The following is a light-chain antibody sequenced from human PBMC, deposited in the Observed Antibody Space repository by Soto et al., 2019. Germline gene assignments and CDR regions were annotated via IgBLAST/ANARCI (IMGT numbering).Light chain of an antibody. CDR3: QQTYISPWT. J-gene: IGKJ1*01. CDR2: AAS. CDR1: QRVDRY. Sequence: DIQMTQSPSSLSAFVGDRVTITCRASQRVDRYLNWYQQKPGRAPNLLIYAASSLQSGVPSRFSGSASGAVFTLTISSLQPEDFVTYFCQQTYISPWTFGQGTKVEIK. V-gene: IGKV1-39*01.